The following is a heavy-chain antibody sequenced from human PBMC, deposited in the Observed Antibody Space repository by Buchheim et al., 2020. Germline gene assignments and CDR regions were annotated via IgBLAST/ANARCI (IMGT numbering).Heavy chain of an antibody. J-gene: IGHJ4*02. CDR2: ISGSGGSK. CDR1: GFTFSSYA. CDR3: AKVAKTPGIAAAGPFDY. D-gene: IGHD6-13*01. V-gene: IGHV3-23*01. Sequence: EVQLLESGGGLVQPGGSLRLSCAASGFTFSSYAMSWVRQAPGKGLEWVSAISGSGGSKYYADSVKGRFTISRDNSKKKLYLQMNSLRAEDTAVYYCAKVAKTPGIAAAGPFDYWGQGTL.